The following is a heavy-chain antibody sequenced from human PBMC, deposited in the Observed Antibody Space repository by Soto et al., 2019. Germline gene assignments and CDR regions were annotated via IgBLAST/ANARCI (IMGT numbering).Heavy chain of an antibody. J-gene: IGHJ4*01. D-gene: IGHD1-26*01. CDR3: ASVMVGDTKIDN. Sequence: SETLSLTCTVSGGSIFSYYWSWIRQSPGKGLEWIGNIYYSGSTNYNPSLKSRVTISVDTSKNQFSLKMTSVTDADTAVYYCASVMVGDTKIDNRGHRTPVTVSS. CDR1: GGSIFSYY. CDR2: IYYSGST. V-gene: IGHV4-59*01.